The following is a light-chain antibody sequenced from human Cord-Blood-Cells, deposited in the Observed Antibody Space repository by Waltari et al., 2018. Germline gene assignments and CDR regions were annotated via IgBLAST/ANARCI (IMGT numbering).Light chain of an antibody. CDR1: SSDVGGYNY. CDR2: EVS. Sequence: QSALTQPASVSGSPGQSITISCTGTSSDVGGYNYVSWYQQHPGKASKLMIYEVSNRPSGCSNRFSGSKSGNTVSLTISGLQAEDEADYYCSSYTSSSTYVFGTGTKVTVL. J-gene: IGLJ1*01. CDR3: SSYTSSSTYV. V-gene: IGLV2-14*01.